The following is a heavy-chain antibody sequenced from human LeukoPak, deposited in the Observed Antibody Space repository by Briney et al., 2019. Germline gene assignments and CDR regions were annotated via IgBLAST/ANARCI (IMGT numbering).Heavy chain of an antibody. V-gene: IGHV4-4*02. D-gene: IGHD2-2*01. J-gene: IGHJ6*04. Sequence: SETLSLTCAVSGGSISSSNWWSWVRQPPWKGLEWIGEIYHSGSTNYNPSLKSRVTISVDKSKNQFSLKLSSVTAADTAVYYCAREEVGIVVVLAAMDVWGKGTTVTVSS. CDR2: IYHSGST. CDR3: AREEVGIVVVLAAMDV. CDR1: GGSISSSNW.